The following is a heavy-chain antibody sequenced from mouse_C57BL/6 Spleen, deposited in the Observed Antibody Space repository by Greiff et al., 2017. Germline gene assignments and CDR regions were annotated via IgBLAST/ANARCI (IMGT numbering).Heavy chain of an antibody. Sequence: QVQLQQSGPELVKPGASVKISCKASGYAFSSSWMNWVKQRPGKGLEWIGRIYPGDGDTNYNGKFKGKATLTADKSSSTAYMQLSSLTSEDSAVYVCARRLYYDYAMDYWGQGTSVTVSS. J-gene: IGHJ4*01. CDR2: IYPGDGDT. D-gene: IGHD2-1*01. CDR1: GYAFSSSW. CDR3: ARRLYYDYAMDY. V-gene: IGHV1-82*01.